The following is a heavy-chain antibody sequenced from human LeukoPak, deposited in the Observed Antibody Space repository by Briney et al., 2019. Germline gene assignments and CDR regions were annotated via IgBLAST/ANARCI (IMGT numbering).Heavy chain of an antibody. J-gene: IGHJ4*02. CDR2: INPSGGST. CDR3: TRAGQVGAFFDY. V-gene: IGHV1-46*01. D-gene: IGHD1-26*01. Sequence: ASVKVSCKASGYTFTSYYMHWVRQAPGQGLEWMGIINPSGGSTSYAQKFQGRVTMTRDTSTSTVYMELSSLRSEDTAVYYCTRAGQVGAFFDYWGQGTLVTVSS. CDR1: GYTFTSYY.